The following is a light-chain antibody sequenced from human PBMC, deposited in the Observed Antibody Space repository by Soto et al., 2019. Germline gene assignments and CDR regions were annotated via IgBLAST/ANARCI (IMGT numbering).Light chain of an antibody. CDR3: QQYNNRPPVT. V-gene: IGKV3-15*01. J-gene: IGKJ2*01. CDR1: QSVSSS. CDR2: GAS. Sequence: EIVMTQSPATLSVSPGERATLSCRASQSVSSSLAWYQQKPGQAPRLLIYGASTRATDVPARFSGSGSGTEFTLTVSSLPSEDFAVYFCQQYNNRPPVTFGQGTKVDIK.